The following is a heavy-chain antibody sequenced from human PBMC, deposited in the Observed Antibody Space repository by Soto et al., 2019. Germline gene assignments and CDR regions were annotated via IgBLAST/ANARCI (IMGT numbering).Heavy chain of an antibody. J-gene: IGHJ4*02. V-gene: IGHV6-1*01. CDR3: AREVPYCVSSDSYLDY. CDR1: GDSVSGNSAA. CDR2: TYYRSRWYN. D-gene: IGHD2-21*01. Sequence: SQTLSLTCVISGDSVSGNSAAWNWIRQSPSRGLEWLGRTYYRSRWYNDYAVSVKSRITVTPDTSKNQFSLHLNCVTPEDTAVYYCAREVPYCVSSDSYLDYWGQGALVTVSS.